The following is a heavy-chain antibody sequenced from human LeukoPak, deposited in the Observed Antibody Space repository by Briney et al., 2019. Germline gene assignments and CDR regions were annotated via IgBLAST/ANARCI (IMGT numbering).Heavy chain of an antibody. D-gene: IGHD5-12*01. CDR3: ARDRVATINPELSFDY. Sequence: GSSVKVSCKASGYTFTGYYMHWVRQAPGQGLEWMGWINPNSGGTNYAQKFQGWVTMTRDTSISTAYMELSRLRSDDTAVYYCARDRVATINPELSFDYWGQGTLVTVSS. CDR2: INPNSGGT. V-gene: IGHV1-2*04. J-gene: IGHJ4*02. CDR1: GYTFTGYY.